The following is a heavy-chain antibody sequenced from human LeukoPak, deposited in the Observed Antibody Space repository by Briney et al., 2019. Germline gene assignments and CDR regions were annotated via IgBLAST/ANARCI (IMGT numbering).Heavy chain of an antibody. CDR1: GYTFTSYY. J-gene: IGHJ4*02. V-gene: IGHV1-46*01. Sequence: ASVKVSCKTSGYTFTSYYIHWVRQAPAQGLEGMGVINPSGGSTNYAPKFQGRVTVTRDTSTSTVYMELSSLRSGDTAVYYCASFDGNNYLLDYWGQGTLVAVSS. D-gene: IGHD5-24*01. CDR2: INPSGGST. CDR3: ASFDGNNYLLDY.